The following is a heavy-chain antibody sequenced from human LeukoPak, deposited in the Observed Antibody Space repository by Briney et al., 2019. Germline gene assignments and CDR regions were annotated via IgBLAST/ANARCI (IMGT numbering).Heavy chain of an antibody. CDR1: GFTFSSYA. Sequence: GGSLRLSCAASGFTFSSYAMHWVRQAPGKGLEWVAVISYDGSNRYYADSVKGRFTISRDNSKNTLYLQMNSLRAEDTAVYYCARELDDPGYCSSTSCSGGFDYWGQATLVTVSS. CDR3: ARELDDPGYCSSTSCSGGFDY. J-gene: IGHJ4*02. D-gene: IGHD2-2*01. CDR2: ISYDGSNR. V-gene: IGHV3-30-3*01.